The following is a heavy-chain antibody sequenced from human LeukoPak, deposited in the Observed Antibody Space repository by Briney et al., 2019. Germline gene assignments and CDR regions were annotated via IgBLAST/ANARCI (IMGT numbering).Heavy chain of an antibody. D-gene: IGHD2-2*01. CDR3: ARHTHCSSTSCSARRWFDP. Sequence: SETLSLTCTVSGGCISSYYWSWIRQPPGKGLEWIGNIYTSGSTNYNPSLKSRVTISVDTSKNQFSLKLSSVTAADTAVYYCARHTHCSSTSCSARRWFDPWGQGTLVTVSS. J-gene: IGHJ5*02. CDR1: GGCISSYY. V-gene: IGHV4-4*09. CDR2: IYTSGST.